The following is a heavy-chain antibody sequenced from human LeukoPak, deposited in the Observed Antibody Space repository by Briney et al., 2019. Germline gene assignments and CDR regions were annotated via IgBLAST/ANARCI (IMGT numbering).Heavy chain of an antibody. CDR3: ARGPSSYSSSWYPPASLRHYYYYYGMDV. J-gene: IGHJ6*02. CDR2: ISAYNGNT. CDR1: GYTFTSYG. Sequence: GASVKVSCKASGYTFTSYGISWVRQAPGQGLEWMGWISAYNGNTNYAQKLQGRVTMTTDTSTSTAYMELSSLRSEDTAVYYCARGPSSYSSSWYPPASLRHYYYYYGMDVWGQGTTVTVSS. D-gene: IGHD6-13*01. V-gene: IGHV1-18*01.